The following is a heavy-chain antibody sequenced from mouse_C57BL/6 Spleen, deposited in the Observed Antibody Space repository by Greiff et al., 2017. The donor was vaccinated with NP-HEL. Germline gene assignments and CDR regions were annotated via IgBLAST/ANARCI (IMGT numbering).Heavy chain of an antibody. CDR3: AREGAPYWYFDV. CDR1: GYTFTSYW. J-gene: IGHJ1*03. CDR2: INPSNGGT. V-gene: IGHV1-53*01. Sequence: QVQLQQPGTELVKPGASVKLSCKASGYTFTSYWMHWVKQRPGQGLEWIGNINPSNGGTNYNEKFKSKATLTVDKSSSTAYMQLSSLTSEDSAVYYVAREGAPYWYFDVWGTGTTVTVSS.